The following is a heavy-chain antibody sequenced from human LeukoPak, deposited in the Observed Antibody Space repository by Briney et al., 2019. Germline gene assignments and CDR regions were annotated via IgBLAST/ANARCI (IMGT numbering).Heavy chain of an antibody. V-gene: IGHV4-34*01. CDR3: ARGVVAAKY. CDR2: INHSGST. CDR1: GWSFSGYF. J-gene: IGHJ4*02. D-gene: IGHD2-15*01. Sequence: SETLSLTCAVYGWSFSGYFLIWIRQPPGKGLEWIGEINHSGSTNYNPSLKSRVTISVDTSKNQLSLKLSSVTAADTAVYYCARGVVAAKYWGQGTLVTVSS.